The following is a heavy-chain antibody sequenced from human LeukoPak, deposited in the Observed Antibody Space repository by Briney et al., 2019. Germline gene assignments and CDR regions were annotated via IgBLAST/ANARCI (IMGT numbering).Heavy chain of an antibody. Sequence: GGTLRLSCAASGFTFSSYGMSWVRQAPGKGLEWVSAISGSGGSTYYADSVKGRFTISRDNSKNTLYLQMNSLRAEDTAVYYCAKDLGVTQEDYWGQGTLVTVSS. CDR2: ISGSGGST. CDR1: GFTFSSYG. J-gene: IGHJ4*02. CDR3: AKDLGVTQEDY. D-gene: IGHD3-22*01. V-gene: IGHV3-23*01.